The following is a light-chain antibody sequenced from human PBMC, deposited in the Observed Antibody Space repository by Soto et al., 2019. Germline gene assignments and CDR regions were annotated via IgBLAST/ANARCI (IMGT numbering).Light chain of an antibody. Sequence: DIQMTQSPSSLSASVGDRVTITCRASQSISSYLNWYQQKPGKAPKLLIYAASSLQSGVPSRFSGSGSGTDFTLTISSLQPEDFATYYCQQSYSTPLTFGGGTRWRL. J-gene: IGKJ4*01. CDR1: QSISSY. V-gene: IGKV1-39*01. CDR2: AAS. CDR3: QQSYSTPLT.